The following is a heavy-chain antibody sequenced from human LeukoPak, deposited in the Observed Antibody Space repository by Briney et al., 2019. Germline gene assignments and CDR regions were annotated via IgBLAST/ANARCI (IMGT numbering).Heavy chain of an antibody. CDR3: ATETNGRHYDY. CDR1: GLTFPTSG. V-gene: IGHV3-21*06. D-gene: IGHD1-14*01. Sequence: KSGGSLRLSCTASGLTFPTSGFNWVRQAPGKGLEWVASIGPTGSDRYHADSIKGRFTISRDNANNFLYLQMNSLRAEDTAVYYCATETNGRHYDYWGQGTLLTVSS. CDR2: IGPTGSDR. J-gene: IGHJ4*02.